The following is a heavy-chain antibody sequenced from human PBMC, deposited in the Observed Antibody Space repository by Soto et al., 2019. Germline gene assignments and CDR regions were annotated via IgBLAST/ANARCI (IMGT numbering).Heavy chain of an antibody. CDR3: VKGLYVWGVTGDY. CDR2: ITATDGST. J-gene: IGHJ4*02. CDR1: GFPFSDYA. Sequence: EVPLLESGGGVAQPGGSLRVSCAASGFPFSDYAMSWVRQAPGKGLEWVSIITATDGSTYYADSVKGRFTISRDDAKNTLHLQMNSLRVEDTAVYYCVKGLYVWGVTGDYWGQGTLVTVSS. V-gene: IGHV3-23*01. D-gene: IGHD3-10*02.